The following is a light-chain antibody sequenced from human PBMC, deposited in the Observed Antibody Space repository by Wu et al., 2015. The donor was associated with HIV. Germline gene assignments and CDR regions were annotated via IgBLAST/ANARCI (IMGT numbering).Light chain of an antibody. V-gene: IGKV3-20*01. Sequence: EIVVTHSPDTLSLSPGERATLSCRASQSIDNNLDWYQQRPGQAPRLLIYGSFNRATGVPDRFTGSGSGTDFTLTISRLESEDFAVYYCHQFGGTPETFGQGTRVEIK. CDR1: QSIDNN. CDR2: GSF. J-gene: IGKJ1*01. CDR3: HQFGGTPET.